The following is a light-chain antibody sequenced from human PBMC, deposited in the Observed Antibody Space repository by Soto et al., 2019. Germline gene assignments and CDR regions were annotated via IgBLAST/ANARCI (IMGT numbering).Light chain of an antibody. J-gene: IGKJ4*01. CDR1: QGIRND. CDR3: LQDYNYPP. CDR2: AAS. Sequence: AIQMTQSPSSLSASVGDRVTITCRASQGIRNDLGWYQQKPGKAPKLLIYAASSLQSGVPSRFCGSGSGTDFTLTISSLQPEDFATYYCLQDYNYPPFGGGTKVDIK. V-gene: IGKV1-6*01.